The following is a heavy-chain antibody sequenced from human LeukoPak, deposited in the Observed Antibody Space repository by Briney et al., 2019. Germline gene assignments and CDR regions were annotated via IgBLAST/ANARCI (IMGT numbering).Heavy chain of an antibody. CDR3: ARKSWNYGSYFDY. CDR1: GGSFSGYY. CDR2: IYYSGST. Sequence: SETLSLTCAVYGGSFSGYYWSWIRQHPGKGLEWIGYIYYSGSTYYNPSLKSRVTISVDTSKNQFSLKLSSVTAADTAVYYCARKSWNYGSYFDYWGQGTLVTVSS. D-gene: IGHD1-7*01. J-gene: IGHJ4*02. V-gene: IGHV4-31*11.